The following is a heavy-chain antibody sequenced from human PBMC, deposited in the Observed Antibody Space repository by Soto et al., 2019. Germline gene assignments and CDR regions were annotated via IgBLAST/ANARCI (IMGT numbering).Heavy chain of an antibody. V-gene: IGHV1-3*01. J-gene: IGHJ6*03. CDR3: ASSIFGQLATDYYYYYMDV. D-gene: IGHD3-9*01. Sequence: ASVTVSCTASGYTLTSYAMHWVRQAPGQRLEWMGWINAGNGNTKYSQKFQGRVTITRDTSASTAYMELSSLRSEDTAVYYCASSIFGQLATDYYYYYMDVWGKGTTVTLSS. CDR1: GYTLTSYA. CDR2: INAGNGNT.